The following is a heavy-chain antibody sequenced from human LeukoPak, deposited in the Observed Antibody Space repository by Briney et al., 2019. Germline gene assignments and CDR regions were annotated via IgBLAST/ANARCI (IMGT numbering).Heavy chain of an antibody. CDR2: ISYDGSNK. D-gene: IGHD2-15*01. Sequence: GGSLRLSCAASGFTFSSYAMHWVRQAPGKGLEWVAVISYDGSNKYYADSVKGRFTISRDNSKNTLYLQMNSLRAEDTAVYYCASPKTAGYCSGGSCQDHYFDYWGQGTLVAVSS. V-gene: IGHV3-30-3*02. CDR1: GFTFSSYA. CDR3: ASPKTAGYCSGGSCQDHYFDY. J-gene: IGHJ4*02.